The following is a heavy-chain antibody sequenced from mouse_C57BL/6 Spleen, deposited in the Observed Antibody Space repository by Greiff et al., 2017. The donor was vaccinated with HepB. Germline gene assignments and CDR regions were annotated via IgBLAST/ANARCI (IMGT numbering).Heavy chain of an antibody. CDR1: GFNIKDYY. CDR2: IDPEDGDT. Sequence: VHVKQSGAELVRPGASVKLSCTASGFNIKDYYMHWVKQRPEQGLEWIGRIDPEDGDTEYAPKFQGKATMTADTSSNTAYLQLSSLTSEDTAVYYCTQGPRPLFAYWGQGTLVTVSA. CDR3: TQGPRPLFAY. J-gene: IGHJ3*01. V-gene: IGHV14-1*01.